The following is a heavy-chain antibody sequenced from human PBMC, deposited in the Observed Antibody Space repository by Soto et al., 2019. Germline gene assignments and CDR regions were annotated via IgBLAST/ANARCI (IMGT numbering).Heavy chain of an antibody. J-gene: IGHJ5*02. V-gene: IGHV4-34*01. CDR2: INHSGST. D-gene: IGHD6-19*01. Sequence: PSETLSLTCAVYGGSFSGYYWSWIRQPPGKGLEWIGEINHSGSTNYNQYLKSRVAVSVDPSRNKFSLKLSSVTAADTAVYYCAIAGSSVWLHLIWFDPWGQGTLVTVAS. CDR1: GGSFSGYY. CDR3: AIAGSSVWLHLIWFDP.